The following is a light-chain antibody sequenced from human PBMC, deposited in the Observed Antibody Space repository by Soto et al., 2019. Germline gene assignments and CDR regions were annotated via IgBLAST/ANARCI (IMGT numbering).Light chain of an antibody. J-gene: IGLJ2*01. CDR3: PSYDGSLRVV. CDR1: SSNIGAGYD. V-gene: IGLV1-40*01. CDR2: GNS. Sequence: QPVLTQPPSVSGAPGQRVTISCTGSSSNIGAGYDVHWYQQLPGTAPKLLIYGNSNRPSGVPDRFSGSKSGTSASLAITGLQAEGEAHYYCPSYDGSLRVVFRGGTTLTVL.